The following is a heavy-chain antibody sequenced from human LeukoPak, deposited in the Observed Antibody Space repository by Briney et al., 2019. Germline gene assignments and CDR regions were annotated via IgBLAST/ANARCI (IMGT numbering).Heavy chain of an antibody. Sequence: SQTLSLTCTVSGGSISSGGYYWSWIRQHPGKGLEWIGYIYYSGSTYYNPSLKSRVTISVETSKNQFSLKLSSVTAADTAVYYCATGGRVGWFDPWGQGTLVTVSS. CDR1: GGSISSGGYY. J-gene: IGHJ5*02. CDR3: ATGGRVGWFDP. V-gene: IGHV4-31*03. CDR2: IYYSGST.